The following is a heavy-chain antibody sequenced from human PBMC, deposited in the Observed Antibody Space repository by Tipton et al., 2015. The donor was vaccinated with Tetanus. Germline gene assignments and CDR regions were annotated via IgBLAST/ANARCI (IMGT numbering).Heavy chain of an antibody. CDR3: ARDPAVLRFLEWLPDWYFAL. D-gene: IGHD3-3*01. Sequence: TLSLTCSVSGVSISSDDYYWSWIRQSPGKGLEWIGYVYHSGSAYYKPSLKGRATISVDTSKNKFSLKLTSLTAADTAVYYCARDPAVLRFLEWLPDWYFALWGRGTLVTVSS. CDR2: VYHSGSA. J-gene: IGHJ2*01. V-gene: IGHV4-30-4*01. CDR1: GVSISSDDYY.